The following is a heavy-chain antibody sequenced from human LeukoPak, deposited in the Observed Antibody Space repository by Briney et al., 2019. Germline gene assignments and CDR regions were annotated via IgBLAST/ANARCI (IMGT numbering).Heavy chain of an antibody. CDR2: IRYNGSEK. J-gene: IGHJ6*03. CDR3: AKGSYYCSDSCPQYYYYMDV. D-gene: IGHD2-15*01. V-gene: IGHV3-30*02. Sequence: PGGSPRLSCGASAFTFFRRGSHCVLQHPAEGVEWGVFIRYNGSEKYYANSVKGRFIISRDNSENTLYLQLNSLRPEDTAVYYCAKGSYYCSDSCPQYYYYMDVWGKGTTVIVSS. CDR1: AFTFFRRG.